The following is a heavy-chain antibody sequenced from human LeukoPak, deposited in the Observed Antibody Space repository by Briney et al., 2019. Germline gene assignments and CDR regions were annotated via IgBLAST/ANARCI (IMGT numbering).Heavy chain of an antibody. Sequence: GASVKVSCKASGYTFTGYYMHWVRQAPGQGLEWMGWINPNSGGTNYAQKFQGRVTMTRDTSISTAYMELSRLRSDDTAVYYCARENSSSWYGWFDPWGQGTLVTVSS. J-gene: IGHJ5*02. CDR2: INPNSGGT. CDR3: ARENSSSWYGWFDP. D-gene: IGHD6-13*01. V-gene: IGHV1-2*02. CDR1: GYTFTGYY.